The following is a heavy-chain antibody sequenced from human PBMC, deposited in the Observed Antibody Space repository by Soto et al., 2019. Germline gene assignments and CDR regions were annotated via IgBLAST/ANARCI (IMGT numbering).Heavy chain of an antibody. D-gene: IGHD3-22*01. V-gene: IGHV3-23*01. CDR1: GFTFSRYA. CDR2: IGGSGGRT. J-gene: IGHJ4*02. CDR3: VKDLYYDTSGYYLRPH. Sequence: PGGSLRLSCAASGFTFSRYAMSWVRQAPGQGLEWVSAIGGSGGRTYYADSVKGRFTISRDSSKNTLYLQMNSLRAEDTAVYYCVKDLYYDTSGYYLRPHWGQGTLVTVSS.